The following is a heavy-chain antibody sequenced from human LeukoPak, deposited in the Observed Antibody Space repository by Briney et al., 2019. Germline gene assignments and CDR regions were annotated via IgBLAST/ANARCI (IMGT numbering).Heavy chain of an antibody. Sequence: GGSLRLSCAASGFTFSSYAMSWVRQAPGKGLEWVSAISGSGGSTYYADSVKGRFTISRDNSENTLYLQMNSLRAEDTAVYYCAKDPLPIFGVVITDYWGQGTLVTVSS. CDR3: AKDPLPIFGVVITDY. D-gene: IGHD3-3*01. V-gene: IGHV3-23*01. CDR1: GFTFSSYA. CDR2: ISGSGGST. J-gene: IGHJ4*02.